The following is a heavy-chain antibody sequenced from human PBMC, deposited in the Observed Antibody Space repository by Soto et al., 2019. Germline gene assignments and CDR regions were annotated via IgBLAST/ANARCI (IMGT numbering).Heavy chain of an antibody. V-gene: IGHV4-30-4*01. J-gene: IGHJ6*02. CDR1: GGSISSGDYY. Sequence: LSLTCTVSGGSISSGDYYWSWIRQPPGKGLEWIGYIYYSGSTYYNPSLKSRVTISVDTSKNQSSLKLSSVTAADTAVYYCASGYYDFWSGYPNYGMGVWGQGTTVTVSS. CDR3: ASGYYDFWSGYPNYGMGV. CDR2: IYYSGST. D-gene: IGHD3-3*01.